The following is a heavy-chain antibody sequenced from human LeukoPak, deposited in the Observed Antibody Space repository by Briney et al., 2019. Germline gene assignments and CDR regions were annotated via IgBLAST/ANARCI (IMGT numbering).Heavy chain of an antibody. CDR2: ISSSSSYI. J-gene: IGHJ4*02. Sequence: PGGSLRLSCAASGFTFSSYSMNWVRQAPGKGLEWVSSISSSSSYIYYADSVKGRFTISRDNAKNSLYLQMNSLRAEDTAVYYCARDRNMVKSGSAFDYWGQGTLVTVSS. CDR1: GFTFSSYS. D-gene: IGHD5-18*01. CDR3: ARDRNMVKSGSAFDY. V-gene: IGHV3-21*01.